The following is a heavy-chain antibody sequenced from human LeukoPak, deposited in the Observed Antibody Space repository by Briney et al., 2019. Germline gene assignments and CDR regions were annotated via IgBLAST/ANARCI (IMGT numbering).Heavy chain of an antibody. V-gene: IGHV3-23*01. Sequence: RPGGSLRLSCAVSGITLSNYGMSWVRQAPGKGLEWVAGISDSGGRTNYADSVKGRFTISRDNPKNTLYLQMNSLRAEDTAVYLCAKRGVVIRVILVGFHKEAYYFDSWGQGALVTVSS. D-gene: IGHD3-22*01. J-gene: IGHJ4*02. CDR1: GITLSNYG. CDR2: ISDSGGRT. CDR3: AKRGVVIRVILVGFHKEAYYFDS.